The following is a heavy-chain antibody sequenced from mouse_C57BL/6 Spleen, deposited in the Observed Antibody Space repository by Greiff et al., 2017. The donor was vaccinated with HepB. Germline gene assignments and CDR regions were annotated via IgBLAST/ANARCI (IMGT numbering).Heavy chain of an antibody. CDR1: GYAFSSSW. J-gene: IGHJ2*01. CDR2: IYPGDGDT. Sequence: VQLQQSGPELVKPGASVKISCKASGYAFSSSWMNWVKQRPGKGLEWIGRIYPGDGDTNYNGKFKGKATLTADKSSSTAYMQLSSLTSEYSAVYFCARSATVVADYWGQGTTLTVSS. D-gene: IGHD1-1*01. V-gene: IGHV1-82*01. CDR3: ARSATVVADY.